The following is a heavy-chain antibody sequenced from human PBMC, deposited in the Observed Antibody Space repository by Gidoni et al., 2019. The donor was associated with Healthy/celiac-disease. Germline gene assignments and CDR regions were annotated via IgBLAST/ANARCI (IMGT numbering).Heavy chain of an antibody. Sequence: QVQLQESGPGLVKPSETLSLTCTVSGYSISSGYYWGWIRQPPGKGLEWIGSIYHSGSTYYNPSLKSRVTISVDTSKNQFSLKLSSVTAADTAVYYCAREADIVATINYWGQGTLVTVSS. V-gene: IGHV4-38-2*02. J-gene: IGHJ4*02. CDR1: GYSISSGYY. CDR2: IYHSGST. CDR3: AREADIVATINY. D-gene: IGHD5-12*01.